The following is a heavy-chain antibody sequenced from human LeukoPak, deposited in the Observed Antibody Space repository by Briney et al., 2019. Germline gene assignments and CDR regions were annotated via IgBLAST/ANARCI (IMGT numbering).Heavy chain of an antibody. CDR1: GFTFSTYG. V-gene: IGHV3-33*01. CDR3: ARVYYDSSGYYPIGY. J-gene: IGHJ4*02. D-gene: IGHD3-22*01. CDR2: IWHDASNK. Sequence: PGGSLRLSCAASGFTFSTYGMHWVRQAPGKGLEWVAIIWHDASNKYYSDSVKGRFTISRDNSKNTLYLQMNSLRAEDTAVYYCARVYYDSSGYYPIGYWGQGTLVTVSS.